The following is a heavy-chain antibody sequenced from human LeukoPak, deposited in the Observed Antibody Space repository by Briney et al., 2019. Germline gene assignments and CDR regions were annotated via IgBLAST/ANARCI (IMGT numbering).Heavy chain of an antibody. Sequence: GGSLRLSCAASGFTFSSYSMNWVRQAPGKGLEWVSSISSSSSYIYYAGSVKGRFTISRDNAKNSLYLQMNSLRAEDTAVYYCATIKRLWFGELSYFQHWGQGTLVTVSS. V-gene: IGHV3-21*01. CDR3: ATIKRLWFGELSYFQH. J-gene: IGHJ1*01. D-gene: IGHD3-10*01. CDR1: GFTFSSYS. CDR2: ISSSSSYI.